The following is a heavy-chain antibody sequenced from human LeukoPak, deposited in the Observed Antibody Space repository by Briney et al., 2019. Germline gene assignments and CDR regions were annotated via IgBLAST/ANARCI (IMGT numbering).Heavy chain of an antibody. V-gene: IGHV3-30-3*01. CDR1: GFTFSSYA. D-gene: IGHD3-22*01. J-gene: IGHJ4*02. CDR2: ISYDGSNK. CDR3: ARDAVVYYYDSSGYYPSEY. Sequence: PGGSLRLSCAASGFTFSSYAMHWVRQAPGKGLEWVAVISYDGSNKYYADSVKGRFTISRDNSKNTLYLQMNSLRAEDTAVYYCARDAVVYYYDSSGYYPSEYWGQGTLVTVSS.